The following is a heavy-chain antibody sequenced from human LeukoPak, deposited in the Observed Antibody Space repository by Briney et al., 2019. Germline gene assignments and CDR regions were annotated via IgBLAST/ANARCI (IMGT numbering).Heavy chain of an antibody. CDR2: INWNGGST. D-gene: IGHD6-6*01. J-gene: IGHJ4*02. CDR1: GFTFDDYG. CDR3: ARKASYSSSAYNPHYFDY. Sequence: GGSLRLSYVASGFTFDDYGMIWVRHAPGKGLEWVSGINWNGGSTGYADFVKGRFTISRDDAKNSLFLQMNSLRAEDTAFYYCARKASYSSSAYNPHYFDYWGQGALVTVSS. V-gene: IGHV3-20*03.